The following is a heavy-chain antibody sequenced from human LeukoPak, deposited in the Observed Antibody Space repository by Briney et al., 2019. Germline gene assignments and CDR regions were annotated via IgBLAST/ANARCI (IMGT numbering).Heavy chain of an antibody. J-gene: IGHJ6*02. Sequence: PGGSLRLSCAASGFTFSSYGMHWVRQAPGKGLEWVAVISYDGSNKYYADSVKGRFTISRDSSKNTLYLQMNSLRAEDTAVYYCAKASQLERPSYYGMDVWGQGTTVTVSS. V-gene: IGHV3-30*18. CDR1: GFTFSSYG. CDR3: AKASQLERPSYYGMDV. D-gene: IGHD1-1*01. CDR2: ISYDGSNK.